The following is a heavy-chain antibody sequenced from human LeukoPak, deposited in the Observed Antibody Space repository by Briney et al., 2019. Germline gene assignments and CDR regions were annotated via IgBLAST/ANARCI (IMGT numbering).Heavy chain of an antibody. CDR2: IKQDGSEG. Sequence: GGSLRLSCATSGFSFSGYWMSWVRQAPGKGLEWVANIKQDGSEGYYVDSVKGRFTISRDNSRNTLYLQMHSLRVEDTAVYYCAKDRPYITSWYGCSTPWGQGTLVTVSS. D-gene: IGHD6-13*01. V-gene: IGHV3-7*03. J-gene: IGHJ5*02. CDR1: GFSFSGYW. CDR3: AKDRPYITSWYGCSTP.